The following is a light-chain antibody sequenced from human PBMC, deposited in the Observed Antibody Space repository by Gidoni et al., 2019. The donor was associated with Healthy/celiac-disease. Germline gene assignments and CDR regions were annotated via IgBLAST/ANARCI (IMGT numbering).Light chain of an antibody. J-gene: IGKJ2*03. CDR3: QQYNSYSG. V-gene: IGKV1-5*03. CDR2: KAS. CDR1: QSISSW. Sequence: DIQMTQSPSTLSASVGDRVTITCRASQSISSWLAWYQQKPGKAPKLLIYKASSLERGVPSRFSGSGSGTEFTLTISSLQPDDFATYYCQQYNSYSGFGQGTKLEIK.